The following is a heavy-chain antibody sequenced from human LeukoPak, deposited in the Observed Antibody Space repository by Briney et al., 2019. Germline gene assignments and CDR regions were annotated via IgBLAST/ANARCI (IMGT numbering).Heavy chain of an antibody. CDR1: GGSISSYY. CDR2: IYHSGST. V-gene: IGHV4-38-2*02. D-gene: IGHD4-23*01. CDR3: AREVVTTNDY. Sequence: SETLSLTCTVSGGSISSYYWGWIRQPPGKGLEWIGRIYHSGSTYYNPSLKSRVTISVDTSKNQFSLKLSSVTAADTAVYYCAREVVTTNDYWGQGTLVTVSS. J-gene: IGHJ4*02.